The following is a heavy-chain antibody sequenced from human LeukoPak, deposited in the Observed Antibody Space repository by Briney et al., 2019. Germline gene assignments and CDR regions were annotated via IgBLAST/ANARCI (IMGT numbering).Heavy chain of an antibody. CDR3: ARGQKYRNGYTVTELGSGYFAY. CDR1: GGSISSYY. J-gene: IGHJ4*02. Sequence: SETLSLTCTVSGGSISSYYWSWIRQPPGKGLEWIGYIHYSGSTNYNPSLKSRVTISVDTSKNQFSLKLSSVTAADTAVYYCARGQKYRNGYTVTELGSGYFAYWGQGTLVTVSS. D-gene: IGHD5-18*01. V-gene: IGHV4-59*01. CDR2: IHYSGST.